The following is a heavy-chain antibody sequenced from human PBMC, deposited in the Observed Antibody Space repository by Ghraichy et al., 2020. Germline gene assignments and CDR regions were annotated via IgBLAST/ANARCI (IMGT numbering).Heavy chain of an antibody. V-gene: IGHV1-8*01. D-gene: IGHD2-21*02. CDR2: MNPNSGNT. CDR1: GYTFTRHD. Sequence: ASEKVSCKASGYTFTRHDVNWVRQAPGQGLEWMGWMNPNSGNTAYAQKFLGRLTLTRNTSVTTAYLDLSSLTSEDTAVYYCARGGDYYSMDFWGQGTLLTVSS. CDR3: ARGGDYYSMDF. J-gene: IGHJ4*02.